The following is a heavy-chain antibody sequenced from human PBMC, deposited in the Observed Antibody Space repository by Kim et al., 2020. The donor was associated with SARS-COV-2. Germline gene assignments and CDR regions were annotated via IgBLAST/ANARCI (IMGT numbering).Heavy chain of an antibody. D-gene: IGHD6-13*01. CDR3: ARVESLQQPRPFDY. CDR2: IIPIFGTA. J-gene: IGHJ4*02. V-gene: IGHV1-69*13. Sequence: SVKVSCKASGGTFSSYAISWVRQAPGQGLEWTGGIIPIFGTANYAQKFQGRVTITADESTSTAYMELSSLRSEDTAVYYCARVESLQQPRPFDYWGQGTLVTVSS. CDR1: GGTFSSYA.